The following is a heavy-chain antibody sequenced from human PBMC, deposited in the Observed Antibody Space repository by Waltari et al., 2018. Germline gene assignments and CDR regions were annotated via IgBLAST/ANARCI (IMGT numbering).Heavy chain of an antibody. Sequence: QLVQSGPEVKKPGTSVKVSCKASGFTFTSSAMQWVRQARGQRLEWIGWIVVGSGNTNYAQKFQERVTITRDMSTSTAYMELSSLRSEDTAVYYCAAGEMATISSSRWDYGMDVWGQGTTVTVSS. D-gene: IGHD5-12*01. V-gene: IGHV1-58*02. J-gene: IGHJ6*02. CDR3: AAGEMATISSSRWDYGMDV. CDR1: GFTFTSSA. CDR2: IVVGSGNT.